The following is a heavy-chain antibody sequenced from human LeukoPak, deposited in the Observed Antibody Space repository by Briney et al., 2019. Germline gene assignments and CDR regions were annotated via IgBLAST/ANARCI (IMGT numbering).Heavy chain of an antibody. CDR1: GGSVSSYY. J-gene: IGHJ4*02. V-gene: IGHV4-59*02. CDR2: IYYSGSP. Sequence: PSETLSLTCTVFGGSVSSYYWTWIRQPPEKGLEWIGYIYYSGSPNYNPSLKSRVTISVDTSENQFSLKLTSVTAADTAVYYCATGGERSRIIKYWGQGTLVTVSS. D-gene: IGHD3-16*01. CDR3: ATGGERSRIIKY.